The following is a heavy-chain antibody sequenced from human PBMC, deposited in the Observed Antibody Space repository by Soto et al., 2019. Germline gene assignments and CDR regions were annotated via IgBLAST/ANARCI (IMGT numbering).Heavy chain of an antibody. CDR3: ARASTGELWVYATWFDP. J-gene: IGHJ5*02. Sequence: QVQLQESGPGLVKPSQTLSLTCTVSGGSISSGDYYWSWIRQPPGKGLEWIGFIYYSGGTYYKPSLKSRVTISVDTSNIKFSLHLSSVTDADKAVYYCARASTGELWVYATWFDPWGPATLVTVSP. D-gene: IGHD3-16*01. CDR1: GGSISSGDYY. CDR2: IYYSGGT. V-gene: IGHV4-30-4*01.